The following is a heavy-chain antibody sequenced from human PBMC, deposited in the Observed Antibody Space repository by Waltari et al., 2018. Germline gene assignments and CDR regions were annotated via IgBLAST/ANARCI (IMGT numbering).Heavy chain of an antibody. D-gene: IGHD2-2*01. V-gene: IGHV3-21*01. J-gene: IGHJ4*02. Sequence: EVQLVESGGGLVKPGGSRRLSGAASGFTFSSYSMNWVGQAQGKGRQWVLSISSSSSYIYYADSVKGRFTISRDNAKNSLYLQMNSLRAEDTAVYYCARGGYCSSTSCYAGGLFDYWGQGTLVTVSS. CDR3: ARGGYCSSTSCYAGGLFDY. CDR1: GFTFSSYS. CDR2: ISSSSSYI.